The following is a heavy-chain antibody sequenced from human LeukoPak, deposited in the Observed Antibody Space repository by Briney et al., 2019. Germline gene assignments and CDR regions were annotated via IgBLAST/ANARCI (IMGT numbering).Heavy chain of an antibody. CDR2: ISYDGSNK. Sequence: GGSLRLSCAASGFTFSSYAMHWVRQAPGKGLEWVAVISYDGSNKYYADSVKGRFTISRDNSKNTLYLQMNSLRAEDMAVYYCARDSQFRIVVVPAAPYGDWGQGTLVTVSS. J-gene: IGHJ4*02. CDR3: ARDSQFRIVVVPAAPYGD. CDR1: GFTFSSYA. D-gene: IGHD2-2*01. V-gene: IGHV3-30*04.